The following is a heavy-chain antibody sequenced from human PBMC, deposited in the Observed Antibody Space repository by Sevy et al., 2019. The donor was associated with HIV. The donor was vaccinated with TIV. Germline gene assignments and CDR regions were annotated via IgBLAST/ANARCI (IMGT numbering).Heavy chain of an antibody. D-gene: IGHD5-12*01. V-gene: IGHV1-2*02. J-gene: IGHJ4*02. CDR3: ARGGFVYDYYLDS. CDR1: GYTFIGQY. Sequence: ASVKVSCKASGYTFIGQYVHWVRQAPGQGLEWMGWINPNTGGTRYGKKFQGRVTLARDTSISTAYMDLTRLTSDDTGVYYCARGGFVYDYYLDSWSQGTLVTVSS. CDR2: INPNTGGT.